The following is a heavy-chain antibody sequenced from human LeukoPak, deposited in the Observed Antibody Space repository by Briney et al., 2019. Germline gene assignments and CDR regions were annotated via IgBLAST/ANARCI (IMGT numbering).Heavy chain of an antibody. CDR3: ARNIVGPRQVDY. J-gene: IGHJ4*02. Sequence: PSETLSLTCTVSGGSISGYYWSWIRQPPGKGLEWIGYIYYSGNSNYNPSLKSRVTISADTSKNQFSLNLSSVTAADTAIYYCARNIVGPRQVDYWGQGTLVTVSS. CDR2: IYYSGNS. D-gene: IGHD1-26*01. V-gene: IGHV4-59*01. CDR1: GGSISGYY.